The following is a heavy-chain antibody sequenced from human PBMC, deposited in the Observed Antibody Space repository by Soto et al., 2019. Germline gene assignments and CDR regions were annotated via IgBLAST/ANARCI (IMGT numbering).Heavy chain of an antibody. Sequence: GGSLRLSCAASGFTFSTYSMNWVRQAPGKGLEWVSYISSNSGTIYYADSVKGRFTISRDNAKNSLYLQMNSLRVEDTAVYYCARDAVSGDYEEPNWFDPWGQGTLVTVSS. CDR2: ISSNSGTI. J-gene: IGHJ5*02. CDR1: GFTFSTYS. CDR3: ARDAVSGDYEEPNWFDP. V-gene: IGHV3-48*01. D-gene: IGHD4-17*01.